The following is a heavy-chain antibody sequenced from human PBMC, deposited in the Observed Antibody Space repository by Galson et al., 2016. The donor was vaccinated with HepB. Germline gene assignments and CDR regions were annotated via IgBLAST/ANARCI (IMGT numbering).Heavy chain of an antibody. CDR3: ARANGFGALLYPHGYYGMDV. Sequence: CAISGDSVSSNSAAWTWIRQSPSRGLEWLGRTYYRSKWYNDYAVSVRSRITINPDTSKNQFSLQLNSVTPEDTAMYYCARANGFGALLYPHGYYGMDVWGPGTTVTVSS. CDR1: GDSVSSNSAA. D-gene: IGHD3-10*01. CDR2: TYYRSKWYN. V-gene: IGHV6-1*01. J-gene: IGHJ6*02.